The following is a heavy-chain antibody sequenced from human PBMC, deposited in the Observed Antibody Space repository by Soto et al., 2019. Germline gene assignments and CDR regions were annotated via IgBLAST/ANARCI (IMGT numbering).Heavy chain of an antibody. CDR1: GFTFSSYW. J-gene: IGHJ3*02. CDR3: ARISYYYDSSGYYYKAFDI. Sequence: GSLRLSCAASGFTFSSYWMSWVRQAPGKGLEWVANIKQDGSEKYYVDSVKGRFTISRDNAKNSLYLQMNSLRAEDTAVYYCARISYYYDSSGYYYKAFDIWGQGTMVTVSS. V-gene: IGHV3-7*01. CDR2: IKQDGSEK. D-gene: IGHD3-22*01.